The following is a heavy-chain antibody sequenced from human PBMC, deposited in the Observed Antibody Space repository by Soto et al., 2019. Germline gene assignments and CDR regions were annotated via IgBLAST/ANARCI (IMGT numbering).Heavy chain of an antibody. V-gene: IGHV3-23*01. J-gene: IGHJ5*02. CDR3: AKDSGVSATVIYGVWFDP. Sequence: GGSLRLSCIASGVIFNSHAMSWVRQAPGKGLEWVSGISGSGGSTHYADSVKGRFIISRDNFKNTVDLEMNSLRAEDTAVYYCAKDSGVSATVIYGVWFDPWGQGTLVTVSS. D-gene: IGHD4-17*01. CDR1: GVIFNSHA. CDR2: ISGSGGST.